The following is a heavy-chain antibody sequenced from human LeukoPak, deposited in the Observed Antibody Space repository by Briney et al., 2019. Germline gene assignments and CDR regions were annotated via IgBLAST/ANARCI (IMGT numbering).Heavy chain of an antibody. CDR3: ARDSNYYGMDV. Sequence: SQTLSLTCAVSGVALSSGGYCWGWVRQPPGRGLGWIGYIYHSGSTYYNPSLRSRVTISVDRSKNHFSLKLSSVTAADTAVYYCARDSNYYGMDVWGQGTTVTVSS. CDR2: IYHSGST. J-gene: IGHJ6*02. V-gene: IGHV4-30-2*01. CDR1: GVALSSGGYC.